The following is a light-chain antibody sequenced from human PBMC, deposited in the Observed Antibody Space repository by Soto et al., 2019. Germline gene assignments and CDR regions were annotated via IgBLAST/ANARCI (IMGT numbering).Light chain of an antibody. Sequence: DIQLTQSPSSLSASVGDRVTITCRAGQTISDYLNWYQQKPGTAPKLLIYAASTLQSGVPSRFSGSRSGTDFTLTISSLHPEDVATYYCQQTYSTELTFGGGTKVDIK. CDR1: QTISDY. CDR2: AAS. V-gene: IGKV1-39*01. J-gene: IGKJ4*01. CDR3: QQTYSTELT.